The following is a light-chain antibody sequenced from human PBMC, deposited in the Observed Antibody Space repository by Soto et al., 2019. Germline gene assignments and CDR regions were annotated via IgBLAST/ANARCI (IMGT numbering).Light chain of an antibody. J-gene: IGKJ2*01. CDR1: HSVGGNY. Sequence: EIVLTQSPATLTLSPGERATLSCRASHSVGGNYLAWYQQKLGQGPQALRLLIYGASTRATGIPDRFSGSGSLTDFTLTISRVEPEDIAVYYCPQYGGSPMYTFGQGTKLEIK. CDR3: PQYGGSPMYT. V-gene: IGKV3-20*01. CDR2: GAS.